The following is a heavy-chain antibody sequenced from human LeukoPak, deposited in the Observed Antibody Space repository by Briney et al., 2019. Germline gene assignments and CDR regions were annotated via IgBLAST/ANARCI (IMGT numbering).Heavy chain of an antibody. D-gene: IGHD3-10*01. CDR2: ISGDTADI. V-gene: IGHV3-23*01. Sequence: GGSLRLSSAASGFTFRNYGMSWVRQAPGQGREWVSAISGDTADIFYADSAKGRFTISRDKSNNTLYLQLNSLRSEATAIYCFSHHGEGTIRIAAFDIWGQGTMVTVSS. CDR1: GFTFRNYG. CDR3: SHHGEGTIRIAAFDI. J-gene: IGHJ3*02.